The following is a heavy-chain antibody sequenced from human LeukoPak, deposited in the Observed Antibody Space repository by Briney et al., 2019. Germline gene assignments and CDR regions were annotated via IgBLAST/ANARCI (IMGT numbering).Heavy chain of an antibody. CDR1: GFTFNTYT. V-gene: IGHV3-21*01. D-gene: IGHD3-22*01. J-gene: IGHJ3*02. CDR3: ARAKFDSSGYYYRGFDI. Sequence: GGSLRLSCAASGFTFNTYTMNWVRQAPGKGLEWVSSITASSTAIYSADSVKGRFTISRDNAKKSLYLQMNSLRAEDTAVYYCARAKFDSSGYYYRGFDIWGQGTMVTVSS. CDR2: ITASSTAI.